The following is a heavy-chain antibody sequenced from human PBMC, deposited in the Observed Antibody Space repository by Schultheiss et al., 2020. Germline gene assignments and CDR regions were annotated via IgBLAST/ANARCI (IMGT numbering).Heavy chain of an antibody. CDR2: IYYSGST. J-gene: IGHJ3*02. CDR3: ARDHSMIRNAFDI. V-gene: IGHV4-38-2*02. CDR1: GYSISSGYY. D-gene: IGHD3-22*01. Sequence: SETLSLTCAVSGYSISSGYYWGWIRQPPGKGLEWIGSIYYSGSTYYNPSLKSRVTISVDTSKNQFSLKLSSVTAADTAVYYCARDHSMIRNAFDIWGQGTMVTVSS.